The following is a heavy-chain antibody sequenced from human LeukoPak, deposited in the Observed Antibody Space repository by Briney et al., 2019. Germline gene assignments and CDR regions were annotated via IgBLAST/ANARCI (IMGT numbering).Heavy chain of an antibody. CDR2: ISGSGGST. CDR3: AKVGIAAAGIRAGFDY. CDR1: GFTFSSYA. D-gene: IGHD6-13*01. V-gene: IGHV3-23*01. J-gene: IGHJ4*02. Sequence: PGGSLRLSCAASGFTFSSYAMSWVRQAPGKGLEWVSAISGSGGSTYYADSVKGRFTISRDNSKNTLYLQMNSLRAEDTAVYYCAKVGIAAAGIRAGFDYWGQGTLVTVSS.